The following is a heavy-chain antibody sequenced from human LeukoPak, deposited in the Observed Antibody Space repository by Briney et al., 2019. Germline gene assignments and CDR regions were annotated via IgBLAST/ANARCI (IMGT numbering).Heavy chain of an antibody. Sequence: ASVKVSCKASGYTFTSYGISWVRQAPGQGLEWMGRINPNSGGTNYAQKFQGRVTMTRDTSISTAYMEVSRLRSDDTAVYYCARLIEDHNFWSGYHFDYWGQGTLVTVSS. CDR3: ARLIEDHNFWSGYHFDY. CDR2: INPNSGGT. CDR1: GYTFTSYG. V-gene: IGHV1-2*06. D-gene: IGHD3-3*01. J-gene: IGHJ4*02.